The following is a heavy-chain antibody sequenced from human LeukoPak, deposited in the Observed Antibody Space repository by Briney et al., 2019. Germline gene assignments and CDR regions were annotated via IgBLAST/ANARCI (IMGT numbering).Heavy chain of an antibody. D-gene: IGHD3-10*01. V-gene: IGHV4-38-2*02. J-gene: IGHJ3*02. CDR3: ARDRGGLDAFDI. CDR2: IYHSGST. Sequence: SETLSLTCNVSGDSISSDYWSWIRQPPGKGLEWIGTIYHSGSTYYNPSLKSRVTISVDTSKNQFSLKLSSVTAADTAIYYCARDRGGLDAFDIWGQGTMVTVSS. CDR1: GDSISSDY.